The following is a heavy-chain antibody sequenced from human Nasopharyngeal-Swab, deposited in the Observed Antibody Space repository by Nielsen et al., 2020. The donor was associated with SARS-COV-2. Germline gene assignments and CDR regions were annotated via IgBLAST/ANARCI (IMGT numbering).Heavy chain of an antibody. Sequence: WVRQAPGQGLEWMGWISAYNGNTNYAQKLQGRVTMTTDTSTSTAYMELRSLRSDDTAVYYCARDFQRFLEWLPNYYYGMDVWGQGTTVTVSS. D-gene: IGHD3-3*01. CDR2: ISAYNGNT. J-gene: IGHJ6*02. CDR3: ARDFQRFLEWLPNYYYGMDV. V-gene: IGHV1-18*01.